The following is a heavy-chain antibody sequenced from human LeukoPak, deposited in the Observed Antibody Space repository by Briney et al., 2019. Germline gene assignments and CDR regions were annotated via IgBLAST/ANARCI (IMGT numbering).Heavy chain of an antibody. Sequence: ASVKVSCKASGYTFTRYGISWVRQAPGQGLEWMGWISAYNGNTKYAQKFKGRVTMTTDKSTSTVYVELRSLRSDDTAVYYCVRGSRADDAFDIWGQGTRVTVSS. CDR3: VRGSRADDAFDI. CDR1: GYTFTRYG. V-gene: IGHV1-18*01. J-gene: IGHJ3*02. CDR2: ISAYNGNT. D-gene: IGHD2-2*01.